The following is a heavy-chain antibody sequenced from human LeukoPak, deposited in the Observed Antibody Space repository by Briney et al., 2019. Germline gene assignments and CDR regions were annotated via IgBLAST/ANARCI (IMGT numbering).Heavy chain of an antibody. J-gene: IGHJ6*02. CDR3: ARDLRSCSSTSCLMSGMDV. D-gene: IGHD2-2*01. CDR2: IKQDGSEK. Sequence: GGSLRLSCAVSGFSFSMYWMSWVRQAPGKGLEWVANIKQDGSEKYYVDSVKGRFTISRDNAKNSLYLQMNRLRAEDTAVYYCARDLRSCSSTSCLMSGMDVWGQGTTVTVSS. V-gene: IGHV3-7*01. CDR1: GFSFSMYW.